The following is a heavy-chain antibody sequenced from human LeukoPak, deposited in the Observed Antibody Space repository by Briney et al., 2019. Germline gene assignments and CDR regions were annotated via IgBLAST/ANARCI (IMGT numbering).Heavy chain of an antibody. V-gene: IGHV3-7*01. CDR3: ARMEWGGPFDY. D-gene: IGHD3-3*01. CDR2: IKQDESER. Sequence: GGSLRLSCAASGFTFNSYWMSWVRQAPGKGLEWVANIKQDESERYYVDSVKGRFTISRDNAENSLALQMNSLRVEDTAVYYCARMEWGGPFDYWGQGTLVTVSS. CDR1: GFTFNSYW. J-gene: IGHJ4*02.